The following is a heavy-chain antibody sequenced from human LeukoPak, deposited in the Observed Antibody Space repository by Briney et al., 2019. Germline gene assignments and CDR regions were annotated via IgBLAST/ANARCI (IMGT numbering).Heavy chain of an antibody. Sequence: GGSLRLSCAASGFTFSNYEMNWVRQAPGQGLEWVSYISGSGSTIYYADSVKGRFTISRDNAKNSLFLQMNSLRAEDTAVYYCARWGGGNGDYWGQGTLVTVSS. D-gene: IGHD4-23*01. CDR2: ISGSGSTI. V-gene: IGHV3-48*03. CDR3: ARWGGGNGDY. CDR1: GFTFSNYE. J-gene: IGHJ4*02.